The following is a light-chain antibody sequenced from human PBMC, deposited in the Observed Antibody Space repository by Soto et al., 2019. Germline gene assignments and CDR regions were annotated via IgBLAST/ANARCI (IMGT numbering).Light chain of an antibody. V-gene: IGLV1-44*01. J-gene: IGLJ1*01. CDR2: GND. CDR3: AAWDDSLNAFV. Sequence: QSVLTQPPSASGTPGQRVTISCSGSSSNIGGNTVNWYQQLPGTAPKLLIYGNDKRPSGVPDRFSGSKSGTSASLAISGLQSEDEADYYCAAWDDSLNAFVFGTGTKVTVL. CDR1: SSNIGGNT.